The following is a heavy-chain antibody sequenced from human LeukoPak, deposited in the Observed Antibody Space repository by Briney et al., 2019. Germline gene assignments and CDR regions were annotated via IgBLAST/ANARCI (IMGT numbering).Heavy chain of an antibody. CDR2: TDPIGGST. D-gene: IGHD4-11*01. CDR3: ARWTTTYLDY. J-gene: IGHJ4*02. V-gene: IGHV1-46*01. CDR1: GYTFTNYY. Sequence: SVQVSCKASGYTFTNYYIHWVRQAPGQGLEWMGITDPIGGSTNYAQKFQGRVTMTRDTTTSTVYMELSSLRSEDSGVYYCARWTTTYLDYWGQGTLVTVSS.